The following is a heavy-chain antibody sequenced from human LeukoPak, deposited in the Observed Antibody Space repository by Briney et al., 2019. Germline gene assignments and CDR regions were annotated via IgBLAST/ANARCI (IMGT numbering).Heavy chain of an antibody. D-gene: IGHD3-22*01. CDR2: IYYSGST. Sequence: PSETLSLTCTVSGGSISSGGYYWSWIRQHPGKGLEWIGYIYYSGSTYYNPSLKSRVTISVDTSKNQFSLKLSSVTAADTAVYYCARDQVVAYYDSSGYFRIFDYWGQGTLVTVSS. CDR3: ARDQVVAYYDSSGYFRIFDY. J-gene: IGHJ4*02. V-gene: IGHV4-31*03. CDR1: GGSISSGGYY.